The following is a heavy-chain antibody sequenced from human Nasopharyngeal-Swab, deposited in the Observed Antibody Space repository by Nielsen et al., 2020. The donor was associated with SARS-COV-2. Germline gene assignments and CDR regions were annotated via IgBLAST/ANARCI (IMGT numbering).Heavy chain of an antibody. Sequence: GESLKISCAASGFTVSSQYMNWARQAPGKGLEWVSLIYSGGDTDYADSVKGRFIMSRDKSKNTLYLQMNRLRAEDTAVYYCARGGSSSWYYYFDYWGQGTLVTVSS. CDR3: ARGGSSSWYYYFDY. D-gene: IGHD6-13*01. CDR1: GFTVSSQY. CDR2: IYSGGDT. V-gene: IGHV3-66*01. J-gene: IGHJ4*02.